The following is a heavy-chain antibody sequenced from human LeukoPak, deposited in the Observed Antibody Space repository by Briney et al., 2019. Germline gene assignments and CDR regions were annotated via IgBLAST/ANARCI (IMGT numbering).Heavy chain of an antibody. V-gene: IGHV3-74*01. CDR2: INSDGSST. CDR3: ARPNDLVVPAAMTRSEFDY. J-gene: IGHJ4*02. D-gene: IGHD2-2*01. Sequence: GGSLRLSCAASGFTFSSYWMHWVRQAPGQGLVWVSRINSDGSSTSYADSVKGRFTISRDNAKNTLSLQMNSLRAEDTAVYYCARPNDLVVPAAMTRSEFDYWGQGTLVTVSS. CDR1: GFTFSSYW.